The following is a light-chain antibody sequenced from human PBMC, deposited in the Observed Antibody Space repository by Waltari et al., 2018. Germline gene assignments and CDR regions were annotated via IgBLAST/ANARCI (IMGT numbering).Light chain of an antibody. V-gene: IGLV2-18*02. J-gene: IGLJ2*01. CDR1: SSEVGTYNR. Sequence: QSALTQPPSVSGSPGQSVTISCSGTSSEVGTYNRVSWYQQPPGTAPKLIIFALSSRPSWVPDRFTGSKSGSTASLSISGLQAEDEGDYYCSSYTPSGTLVFGGGTKLTVL. CDR2: ALS. CDR3: SSYTPSGTLV.